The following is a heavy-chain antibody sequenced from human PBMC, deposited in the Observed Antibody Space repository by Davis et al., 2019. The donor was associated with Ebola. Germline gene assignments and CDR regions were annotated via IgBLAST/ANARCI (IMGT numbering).Heavy chain of an antibody. Sequence: GESLKISCAASGFTFSNYEMNWVRQAPGKGLEWVSYIYSGTNTYYADSVKGRFTISRDDSQNTVSLQVNSLRPEDTAVYYCARDSRGGGVTAKDLPYWGQGTLVTVSS. D-gene: IGHD2-15*01. J-gene: IGHJ1*01. V-gene: IGHV3-48*03. CDR1: GFTFSNYE. CDR3: ARDSRGGGVTAKDLPY. CDR2: IYSGTNT.